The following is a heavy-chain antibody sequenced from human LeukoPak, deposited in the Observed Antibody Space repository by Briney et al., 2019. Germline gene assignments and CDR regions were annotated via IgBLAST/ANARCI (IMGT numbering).Heavy chain of an antibody. CDR3: ARESPYSARGQPSDY. CDR1: GFTFSSYW. D-gene: IGHD6-6*01. Sequence: GGSLRLSCAASGFTFSSYWMSWVRQAPGKGLEWVANIKQDGREEYYVDSVKGRFTISRDNAKNSLYLQMNSLRAEDTAVYYCARESPYSARGQPSDYWGQGTLVTVSS. V-gene: IGHV3-7*01. J-gene: IGHJ4*02. CDR2: IKQDGREE.